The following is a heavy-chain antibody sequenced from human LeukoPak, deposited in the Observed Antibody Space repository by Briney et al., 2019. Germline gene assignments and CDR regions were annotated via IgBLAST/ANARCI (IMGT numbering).Heavy chain of an antibody. CDR1: GGSFSGYY. V-gene: IGHV4-34*01. J-gene: IGHJ4*02. Sequence: SETPSLTCAVYGGSFSGYYWSWIRQPPGKGLEWIGEINHSGSTNYNPSLKSRVTISVDTSKNQFSLKLSSVTAADTAVYYCARGLRQRIAAAGTRFDYWGQGTLVTVSS. CDR2: INHSGST. D-gene: IGHD6-13*01. CDR3: ARGLRQRIAAAGTRFDY.